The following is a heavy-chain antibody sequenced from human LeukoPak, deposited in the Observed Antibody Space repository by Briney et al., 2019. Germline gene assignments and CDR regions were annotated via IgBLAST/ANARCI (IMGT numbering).Heavy chain of an antibody. V-gene: IGHV3-7*01. CDR3: ARGTAYYYGSSGYYHYYFDY. CDR2: IKQDGREK. D-gene: IGHD3-22*01. CDR1: GFTFSSHW. Sequence: GGSLRLSCAAPGFTFSSHWMTSVRQAPERGLGWVANIKQDGREKYYVDSVKGRFTISRDNAKNSLYLQMTSLRAEDTAVYYCARGTAYYYGSSGYYHYYFDYWGQGTLVTVSS. J-gene: IGHJ4*02.